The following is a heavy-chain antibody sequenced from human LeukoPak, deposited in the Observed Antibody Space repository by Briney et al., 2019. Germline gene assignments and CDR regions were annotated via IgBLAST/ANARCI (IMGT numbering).Heavy chain of an antibody. Sequence: SETLSLTCTVSGGSFSIYYWSWIRQPAGKGLEWIGHNYTSGNTNYNPSLKSRVTMSVDTSKNQFSLKLSSVTAADTAVYYCARGPTTVTRAFDYWGQGTLVTVSS. V-gene: IGHV4-4*07. D-gene: IGHD4-17*01. CDR3: ARGPTTVTRAFDY. J-gene: IGHJ4*02. CDR1: GGSFSIYY. CDR2: NYTSGNT.